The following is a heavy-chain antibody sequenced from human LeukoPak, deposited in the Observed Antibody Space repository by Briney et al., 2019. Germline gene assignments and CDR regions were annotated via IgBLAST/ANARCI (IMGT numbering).Heavy chain of an antibody. CDR1: GFTFSSYA. V-gene: IGHV3-23*01. Sequence: PGGSLRLSCAASGFTFSSYAMSWVRQAPGKGLEWVSAISGSGGSTYYADSVKGRFTISRDNSKNTLYLQMNSLRAEDTAVYYCARGVQWLPRSDFQHWGQGTLVTVSS. CDR3: ARGVQWLPRSDFQH. J-gene: IGHJ1*01. D-gene: IGHD5-12*01. CDR2: ISGSGGST.